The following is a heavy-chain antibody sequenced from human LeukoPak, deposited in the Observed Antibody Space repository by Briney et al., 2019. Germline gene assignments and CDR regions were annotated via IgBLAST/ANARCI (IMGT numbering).Heavy chain of an antibody. CDR3: ARSPRSIAAAGRWFDP. CDR2: IYSGGST. J-gene: IGHJ5*02. Sequence: GGSLRLSCAASGFTVSSNYMSWVRQAPGKGLEWVSVIYSGGSTYYADSVKGRFTISRDNSKNTLYLQMNSLRAEDTAVYYCARSPRSIAAAGRWFDPWGQGTLVTVSS. D-gene: IGHD6-13*01. CDR1: GFTVSSNY. V-gene: IGHV3-53*01.